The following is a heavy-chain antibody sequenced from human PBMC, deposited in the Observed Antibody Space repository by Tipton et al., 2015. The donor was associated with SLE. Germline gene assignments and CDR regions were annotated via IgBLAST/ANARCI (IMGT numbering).Heavy chain of an antibody. V-gene: IGHV4-39*07. CDR3: ARGGYGAFDI. J-gene: IGHJ3*02. CDR2: VYYTGNT. D-gene: IGHD5-18*01. CDR1: GDSISSSSYY. Sequence: TLSLTCIVSGDSISSSSYYWGWIRQPPGKGLEWVGTVYYTGNTFYNPSLKSRVTILVDTSKNQFSLKLSSVTAADTAVYYCARGGYGAFDIWGQGTMVTVSS.